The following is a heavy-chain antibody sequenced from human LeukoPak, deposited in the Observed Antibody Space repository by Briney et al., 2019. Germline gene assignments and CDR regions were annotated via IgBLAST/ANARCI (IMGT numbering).Heavy chain of an antibody. V-gene: IGHV4-39*01. CDR2: VYYTGST. Sequence: SETLSLTCTVSGGSISSSGYYWGWIRQPPGKGLEWIGTVYYTGSTYYNPSLKSRVTISEDTSRNQFSLKLNSVTAADTAVYYCARGSGTYYYDSGGYLNWFDPWGQGILVTVSS. CDR1: GGSISSSGYY. CDR3: ARGSGTYYYDSGGYLNWFDP. D-gene: IGHD3-22*01. J-gene: IGHJ5*02.